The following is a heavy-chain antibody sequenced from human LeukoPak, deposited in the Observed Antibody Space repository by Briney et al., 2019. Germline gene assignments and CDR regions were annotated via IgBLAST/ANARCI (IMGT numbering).Heavy chain of an antibody. V-gene: IGHV3-7*01. D-gene: IGHD2-8*01. CDR3: ARDGPNIVLMVYALYYYYGMDV. J-gene: IGHJ6*02. Sequence: GSLRLSCAASGVTFSSNWMSWVRHAPGKGREWVANIKQDGSEKYYVPSVKGRFTISSDNAKTSLYLQMNSLSAEDTAVYYCARDGPNIVLMVYALYYYYGMDVWGQGTTVTVSS. CDR2: IKQDGSEK. CDR1: GVTFSSNW.